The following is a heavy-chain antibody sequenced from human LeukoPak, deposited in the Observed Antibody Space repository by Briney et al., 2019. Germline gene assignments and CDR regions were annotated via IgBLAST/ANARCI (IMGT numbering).Heavy chain of an antibody. V-gene: IGHV4-59*12. J-gene: IGHJ4*02. CDR2: IYYTGST. Sequence: SETLSLTCTVSGGSISGSYWSWIRQPPGKALDWIGGIYYTGSTSYNLSLKSRVTMSVDTSKNQFSLQVGSVTAADTAVYYCARTFYDSSGYYYLYWGQGTLVTVSS. CDR1: GGSISGSY. CDR3: ARTFYDSSGYYYLY. D-gene: IGHD3-22*01.